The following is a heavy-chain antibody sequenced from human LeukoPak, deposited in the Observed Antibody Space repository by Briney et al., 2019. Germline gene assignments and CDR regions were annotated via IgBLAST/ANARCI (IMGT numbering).Heavy chain of an antibody. D-gene: IGHD3-22*01. CDR2: IYPGDSDT. CDR3: ARLYYYDSSGYYNNWFDP. CDR1: GYSFTSYW. Sequence: GESLKISCKGSGYSFTSYWIGWVRQMPGKGLEWMGIIYPGDSDTRYSPSFQGQVTISADKSISTAYLQWSSLKASDTAMYYCARLYYYDSSGYYNNWFDPWGQGTLVTVSS. J-gene: IGHJ5*02. V-gene: IGHV5-51*01.